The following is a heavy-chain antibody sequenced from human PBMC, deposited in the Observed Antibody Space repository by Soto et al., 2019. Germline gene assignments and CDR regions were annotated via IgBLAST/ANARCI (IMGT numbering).Heavy chain of an antibody. CDR3: ARVSVGSSWESYYYYGMDV. CDR2: IYSGGST. D-gene: IGHD6-13*01. J-gene: IGHJ6*02. Sequence: EVQLVESGGGLVQPGGSLRLSCAASGFTVSSNYMSWVRQAPGKGLEWVSVIYSGGSTYYADSVKGRFTISRDNSKNTLYLQMNSLRAEDTAVYYCARVSVGSSWESYYYYGMDVWGQGTTVTVSS. V-gene: IGHV3-66*01. CDR1: GFTVSSNY.